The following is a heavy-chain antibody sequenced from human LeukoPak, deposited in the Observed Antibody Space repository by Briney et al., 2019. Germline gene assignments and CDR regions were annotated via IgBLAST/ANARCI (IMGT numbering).Heavy chain of an antibody. D-gene: IGHD2-15*01. CDR1: GDSISSTNYY. J-gene: IGHJ2*01. V-gene: IGHV4-39*01. CDR2: IYYSGST. Sequence: PPETLSLTCTVSGDSISSTNYYWGWIRQFPGKGLEWIGSIYYSGSTYYNPSLKSRVTISVDTSKNQFSLKLSSVTAADTAVYYCARPPYCSGGSCFSGGYWYFDLWGRGTLVSVCS. CDR3: ARPPYCSGGSCFSGGYWYFDL.